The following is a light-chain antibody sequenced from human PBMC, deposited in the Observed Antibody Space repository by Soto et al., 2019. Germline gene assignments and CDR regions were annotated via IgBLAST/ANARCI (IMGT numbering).Light chain of an antibody. CDR2: SNN. J-gene: IGLJ2*01. Sequence: QSALTQPPSASGTPRQRVTISCSGSTSNIGSNAVNWYQQLPGTAPKLLIYSNNQRPSGVPDRFSGSRSGTSASLAISGLQSEDEADYYCATWDDSLNGLVFGGGTKVTVL. CDR1: TSNIGSNA. V-gene: IGLV1-44*01. CDR3: ATWDDSLNGLV.